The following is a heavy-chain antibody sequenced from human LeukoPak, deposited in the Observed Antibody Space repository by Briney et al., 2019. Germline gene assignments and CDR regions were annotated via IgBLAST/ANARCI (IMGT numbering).Heavy chain of an antibody. V-gene: IGHV4-31*03. CDR1: GGSISSGGYY. CDR2: IYYSGST. J-gene: IGHJ5*02. CDR3: ARGVPIAAAGGNWFDP. Sequence: SETLSLTCTVSGGSISSGGYYWSWIRQHPGKGLEWIGYIYYSGSTYYNPSLKSRVTISVDTSKNQFSLKLSSVTAADTAVYYCARGVPIAAAGGNWFDPWGQGTLVTVSS. D-gene: IGHD6-13*01.